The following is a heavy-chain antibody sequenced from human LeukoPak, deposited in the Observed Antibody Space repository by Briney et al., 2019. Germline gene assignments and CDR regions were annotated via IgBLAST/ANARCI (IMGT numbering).Heavy chain of an antibody. CDR2: ISGSGGST. CDR1: GFTFSSYA. Sequence: PGGSLRLSCAASGFTFSSYAMSWVRQAPGKGLEWVSAISGSGGSTYYADSVKGRFTISRDNSKNTLYLQMNSLRAEDTAVYYCAKDSGQLWFFEPWWFDPWGQGTLVTVSS. J-gene: IGHJ5*02. V-gene: IGHV3-23*01. D-gene: IGHD5-18*01. CDR3: AKDSGQLWFFEPWWFDP.